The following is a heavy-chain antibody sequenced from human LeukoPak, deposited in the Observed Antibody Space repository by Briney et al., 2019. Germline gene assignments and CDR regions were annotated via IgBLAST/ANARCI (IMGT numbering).Heavy chain of an antibody. CDR3: AKDKGGGYSGYDWGIFDY. D-gene: IGHD5-12*01. J-gene: IGHJ4*02. CDR1: GFTFSSYS. CDR2: ISSSSSYI. Sequence: GGSLRLSCAASGFTFSSYSMNWVRQAPGKGLEWVSSISSSSSYIYYADSVKGRFTISRDNAKNSLYLQMNSLRAEDTAVYYCAKDKGGGYSGYDWGIFDYWGQGTLVTVSS. V-gene: IGHV3-21*04.